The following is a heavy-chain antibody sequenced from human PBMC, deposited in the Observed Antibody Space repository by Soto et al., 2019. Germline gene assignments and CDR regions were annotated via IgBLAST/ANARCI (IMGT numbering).Heavy chain of an antibody. Sequence: GGSLRLSCAASGFTFSSYAMSWVHQAPGKGLEWVSAISGSGGSTYCADSVKGRFTISRDNSKNTLYLQMNSLRAEDTAVYYCAKEPGVQPLLATFDYWGQGTMVTVSS. D-gene: IGHD2-21*02. CDR2: ISGSGGST. J-gene: IGHJ4*02. CDR1: GFTFSSYA. CDR3: AKEPGVQPLLATFDY. V-gene: IGHV3-23*01.